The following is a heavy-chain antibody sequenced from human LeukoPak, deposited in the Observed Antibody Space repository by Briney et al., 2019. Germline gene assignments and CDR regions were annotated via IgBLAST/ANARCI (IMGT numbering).Heavy chain of an antibody. CDR2: ILSTGST. CDR1: AFTVSDSY. V-gene: IGHV3-66*01. Sequence: GGSLRLSCAASAFTVSDSYMSWVRQAPGKGLDCVSAILSTGSTYYADSVKGRFTISRDNSKNTLYLQLNNLRAEDTAIYYCARAPTKRHFDSWGQGTLVTVSS. CDR3: ARAPTKRHFDS. J-gene: IGHJ4*02. D-gene: IGHD2-2*01.